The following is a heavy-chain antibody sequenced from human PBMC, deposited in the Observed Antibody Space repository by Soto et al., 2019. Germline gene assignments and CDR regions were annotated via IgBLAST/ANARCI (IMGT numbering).Heavy chain of an antibody. CDR1: CGSLSSGSYY. J-gene: IGHJ5*02. Sequence: PSGTPSPTCTVSCGSLSSGSYYWGWVRQPPGKGLEWIGYIYYSGSTNYNPSLKSRVTISVDTSKNQFSLKLSSVTAADTAVYYCARGVPYSYGYVSWFDPWGQGTLVTVSS. D-gene: IGHD5-18*01. V-gene: IGHV4-61*01. CDR3: ARGVPYSYGYVSWFDP. CDR2: IYYSGST.